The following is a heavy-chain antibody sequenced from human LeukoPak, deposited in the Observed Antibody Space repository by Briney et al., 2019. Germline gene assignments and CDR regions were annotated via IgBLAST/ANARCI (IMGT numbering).Heavy chain of an antibody. CDR2: ISGSGGST. CDR3: AKNYESGRGVPYGMDV. Sequence: GGSLRLSCAASGFTFSSYAMSWVRQAPGKGLEWVSAISGSGGSTYYADSVKGRFTISRDNSKNTLYLQMNSLRAEDTAVYYCAKNYESGRGVPYGMDVWGQGTTVTVSS. J-gene: IGHJ6*02. CDR1: GFTFSSYA. D-gene: IGHD3-10*01. V-gene: IGHV3-23*01.